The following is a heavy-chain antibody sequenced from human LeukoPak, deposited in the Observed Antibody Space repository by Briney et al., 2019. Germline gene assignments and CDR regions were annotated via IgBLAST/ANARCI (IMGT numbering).Heavy chain of an antibody. D-gene: IGHD4-23*01. Sequence: ASVKVSCKASGYTFTSYGISWVRQAPGQGLEWMGWISAYNGNTNYAQKLQGRVTKTTDTSTSTAYMELRSLRSDDTAVYYCARMTTVVTTFYYYYYMDVWGKGTTVTVSS. V-gene: IGHV1-18*01. CDR1: GYTFTSYG. CDR2: ISAYNGNT. CDR3: ARMTTVVTTFYYYYYMDV. J-gene: IGHJ6*03.